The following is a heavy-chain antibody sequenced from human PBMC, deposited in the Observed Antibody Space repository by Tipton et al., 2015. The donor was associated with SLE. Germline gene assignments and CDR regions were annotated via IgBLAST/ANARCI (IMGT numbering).Heavy chain of an antibody. D-gene: IGHD6-19*01. V-gene: IGHV4-34*01. J-gene: IGHJ6*03. Sequence: TLSLTCAVYGGSFSGYYWSWIRQPPGKGLEWIGEINPSGSTNYNPSLKSRVIISIDTSKNQFSLKLNSVTAADTAVYYCARGSGAYSSGWRYYFYYMDVWGKGTTVTVFS. CDR2: INPSGST. CDR3: ARGSGAYSSGWRYYFYYMDV. CDR1: GGSFSGYY.